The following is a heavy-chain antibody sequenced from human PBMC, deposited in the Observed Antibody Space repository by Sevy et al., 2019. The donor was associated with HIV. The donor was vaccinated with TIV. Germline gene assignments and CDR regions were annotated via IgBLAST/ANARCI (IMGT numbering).Heavy chain of an antibody. CDR1: GYTFTSYG. Sequence: ASVKVSCKASGYTFTSYGISWVRQAPGQGLEWMGWISAYNGNTNYPQKLQGRVTMTTDTSTSTAYMELRSLRSDDTAVYYCAREEPDILTGYYNGMDLWGQGTTVTVSS. CDR3: AREEPDILTGYYNGMDL. CDR2: ISAYNGNT. V-gene: IGHV1-18*04. J-gene: IGHJ6*02. D-gene: IGHD3-9*01.